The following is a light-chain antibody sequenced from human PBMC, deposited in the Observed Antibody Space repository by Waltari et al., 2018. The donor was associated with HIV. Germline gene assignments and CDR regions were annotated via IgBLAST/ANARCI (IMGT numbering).Light chain of an antibody. CDR3: QQYNNWPPRYT. CDR1: QSVSSN. Sequence: EIVMTQSPATLSVSPGERATLSCRASQSVSSNLAWDQQKPCQAPRLLIYGASNRATGIPARFSGSGSGTEFTLTISSLQSEDFAVYYCQQYNNWPPRYTFGQGTKLEIK. CDR2: GAS. V-gene: IGKV3-15*01. J-gene: IGKJ2*01.